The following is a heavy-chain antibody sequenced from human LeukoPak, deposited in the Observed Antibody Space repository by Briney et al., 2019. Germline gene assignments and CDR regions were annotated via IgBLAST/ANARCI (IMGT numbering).Heavy chain of an antibody. D-gene: IGHD3-22*01. CDR2: IKTKTDGGTT. Sequence: GGSLRLSCAASGITFTNAWMSWVRQAPGKGLEWVGRIKTKTDGGTTDYSAPVKGRFTISRDDSKNTLYLQMNSLKTEDTAVYYCTTDGYYYDTFDSWGQGTLATVSS. J-gene: IGHJ4*02. CDR1: GITFTNAW. CDR3: TTDGYYYDTFDS. V-gene: IGHV3-15*01.